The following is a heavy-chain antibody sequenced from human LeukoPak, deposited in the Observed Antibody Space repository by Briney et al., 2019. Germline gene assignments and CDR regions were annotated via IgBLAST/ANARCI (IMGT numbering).Heavy chain of an antibody. CDR2: INHSGST. CDR1: GGSFSGYY. J-gene: IGHJ6*02. V-gene: IGHV4-34*01. CDR3: ARGALGHPYYYRSGISYYYYGMDV. Sequence: SETLSLTCAVYGGSFSGYYWSWIRQPPGKGLEWIGEINHSGSTNYNPSLKSRVTISVDTSKNQFSLKLSSVTAADTAVYYCARGALGHPYYYRSGISYYYYGMDVWGQGTTVTVSS. D-gene: IGHD3-10*01.